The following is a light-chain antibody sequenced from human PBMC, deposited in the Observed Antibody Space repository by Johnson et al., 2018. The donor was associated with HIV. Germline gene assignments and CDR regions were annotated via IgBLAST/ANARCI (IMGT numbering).Light chain of an antibody. CDR2: ENN. CDR3: GTWDSSLSAGV. Sequence: QSVLTQPPSVSAAPGQKVTISCSGSSSNIGNNYVSWYQQLPGTAPKLLIYENNKRPSGIPDRFSGSKSGTSATLGITALQTGDAADYYCGTWDSSLSAGVFGTGTKVTVL. V-gene: IGLV1-51*02. J-gene: IGLJ1*01. CDR1: SSNIGNNY.